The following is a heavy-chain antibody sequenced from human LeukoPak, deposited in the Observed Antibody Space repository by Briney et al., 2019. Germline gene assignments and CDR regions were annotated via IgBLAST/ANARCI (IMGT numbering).Heavy chain of an antibody. CDR2: IRCDGSNK. D-gene: IGHD6-13*01. J-gene: IGHJ3*02. V-gene: IGHV3-30*02. Sequence: GGSLRLSCAAPGFTFSSYGMHWVRQAPGKGLEGVAFIRCDGSNKYYADSVKGRFTISRDNSKNTLYLQMNSLRAEDTAVYYCAKGSRVSNAFDIWGQGTMVTVSS. CDR3: AKGSRVSNAFDI. CDR1: GFTFSSYG.